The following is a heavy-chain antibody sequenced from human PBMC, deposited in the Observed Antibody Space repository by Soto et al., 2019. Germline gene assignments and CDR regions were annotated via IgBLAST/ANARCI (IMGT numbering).Heavy chain of an antibody. CDR1: GFSLSNARMG. V-gene: IGHV2-26*01. D-gene: IGHD3-9*01. Sequence: QVTLKESGPVLVKPTETLTLTCTVSGFSLSNARMGVSWIRPPPGKALEWLAHIFSNSEEAYSTSLKSRRTNSKDKSQGQGVLTMTNMDAVDTPTYDGPRMPRYFDWLGLGMDVWGQGTTVTVSS. CDR3: PRMPRYFDWLGLGMDV. CDR2: IFSNSEE. J-gene: IGHJ6*02.